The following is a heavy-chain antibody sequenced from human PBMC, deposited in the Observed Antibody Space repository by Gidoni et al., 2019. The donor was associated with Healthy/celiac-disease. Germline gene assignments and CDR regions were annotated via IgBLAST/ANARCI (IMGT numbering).Heavy chain of an antibody. CDR3: ARSTTVTTIYVVPPHWYFDL. CDR2: IIPIFGTA. D-gene: IGHD4-4*01. J-gene: IGHJ2*01. Sequence: QVQLVQSGAEVKKPGSSVKVSCKASGGTFSSYAIRWVRQAPGQGREWMGGIIPIFGTANYAQKFQGRVTITADESTSTAYMELSSLRSEDTAVYYCARSTTVTTIYVVPPHWYFDLWGRGTLVTVSS. V-gene: IGHV1-69*01. CDR1: GGTFSSYA.